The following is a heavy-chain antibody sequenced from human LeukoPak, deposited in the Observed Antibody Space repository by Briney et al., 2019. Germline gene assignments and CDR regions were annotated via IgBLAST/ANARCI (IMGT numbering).Heavy chain of an antibody. CDR2: INPNSGGT. J-gene: IGHJ4*02. CDR1: GYTFTGYY. V-gene: IGHV1-2*02. Sequence: ASVKVSCKASGYTFTGYYMHWVRQAPGQGLEWMGWINPNSGGTNYAQKFQGRVTMTRDTSISTAYMELSRLRSDDTAVYYCAGYDYGDYLGFDYWGQGTLVTVSS. CDR3: AGYDYGDYLGFDY. D-gene: IGHD4-17*01.